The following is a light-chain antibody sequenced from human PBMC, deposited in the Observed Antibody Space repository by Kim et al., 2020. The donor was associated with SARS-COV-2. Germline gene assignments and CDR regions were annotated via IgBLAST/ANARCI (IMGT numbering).Light chain of an antibody. Sequence: EIVLTQSPGTLSLSPGERATLSCRASQSFSSTYLAWYQQKLGQAPRLLIYGTSNRATGVPDRFSGSGSGTEYTLTISRLEPEDFAVYYCQQSGSSPTFGRGTKVDIK. V-gene: IGKV3-20*01. CDR1: QSFSSTY. CDR3: QQSGSSPT. CDR2: GTS. J-gene: IGKJ1*01.